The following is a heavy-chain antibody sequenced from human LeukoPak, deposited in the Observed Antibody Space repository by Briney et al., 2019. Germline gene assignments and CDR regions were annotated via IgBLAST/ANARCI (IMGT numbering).Heavy chain of an antibody. D-gene: IGHD3-16*02. CDR2: LDPEDGET. V-gene: IGHV1-24*01. CDR1: GYTLTELS. CDR3: ATAYYVWGSYRNNWFDP. J-gene: IGHJ5*02. Sequence: ASVKVSCKVSGYTLTELSMHWVRQAPGKGLEWMGGLDPEDGETIYAQKFQGRVTMTEDTSTDTAYMELSSLRSEDTAVYYCATAYYVWGSYRNNWFDPWGQGTLVTVSS.